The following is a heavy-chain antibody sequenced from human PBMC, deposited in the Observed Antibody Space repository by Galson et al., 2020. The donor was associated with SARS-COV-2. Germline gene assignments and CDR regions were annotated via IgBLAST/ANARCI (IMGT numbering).Heavy chain of an antibody. D-gene: IGHD1-26*01. CDR3: AREGDGYIRVYYGYYYGMEV. V-gene: IGHV1-2*02. Sequence: ASVKVSCKASGYRFTGYYIHWVRQAPGQGLEYIGWINPNTGGTNYAQSFQGRVTMTRDTSIGTAYMELSSLTADGTAVYFFAREGDGYIRVYYGYYYGMEVWGQGTTVNVSS. CDR2: INPNTGGT. J-gene: IGHJ6*02. CDR1: GYRFTGYY.